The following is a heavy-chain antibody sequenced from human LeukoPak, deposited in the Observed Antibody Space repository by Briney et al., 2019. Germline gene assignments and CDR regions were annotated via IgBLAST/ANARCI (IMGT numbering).Heavy chain of an antibody. D-gene: IGHD6-19*01. Sequence: SETLSLTCTVSGGPISSGVYYWTWIRQHPGRGLEWIGYIYYSGSTYYNPSLKSRVSISVDTSKNQFSLKVSSVTAADTAVYYCARDVKSSGYNYYGMDVWGQGTTVTVSS. J-gene: IGHJ6*02. CDR1: GGPISSGVYY. CDR3: ARDVKSSGYNYYGMDV. V-gene: IGHV4-31*03. CDR2: IYYSGST.